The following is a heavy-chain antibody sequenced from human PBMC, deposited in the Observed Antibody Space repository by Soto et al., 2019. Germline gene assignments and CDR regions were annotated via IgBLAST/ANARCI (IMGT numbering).Heavy chain of an antibody. CDR3: AREQGEVAVAGTSYYYYYGMDV. CDR2: ISAYNGNT. CDR1: GYTFTSYG. J-gene: IGHJ6*02. V-gene: IGHV1-18*01. Sequence: ASVKVSCKASGYTFTSYGISWVRQAPGQGLEWMGWISAYNGNTNYAQKLRGRVTMTTDTSTSTAYMELRSLRSDDTAVYYCAREQGEVAVAGTSYYYYYGMDVWGQGTTVTVSS. D-gene: IGHD6-19*01.